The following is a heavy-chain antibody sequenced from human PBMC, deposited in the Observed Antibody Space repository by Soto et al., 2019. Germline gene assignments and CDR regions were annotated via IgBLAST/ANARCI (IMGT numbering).Heavy chain of an antibody. J-gene: IGHJ5*02. CDR2: IYHSGST. D-gene: IGHD6-6*01. CDR1: SGSIISSNW. V-gene: IGHV4-4*02. Sequence: PSETLSLTCAVSSGSIISSNWWSWVRQPPGKGLEWIGEIYHSGSTNYNPSLKSQVTISVDTSKNQFSLKLSSVTAADTAVYYCAREGSLSIAARPMVNWFDPWGQGTLVTVSS. CDR3: AREGSLSIAARPMVNWFDP.